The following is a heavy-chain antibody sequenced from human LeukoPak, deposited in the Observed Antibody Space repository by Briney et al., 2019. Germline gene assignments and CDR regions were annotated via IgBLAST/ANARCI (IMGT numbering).Heavy chain of an antibody. J-gene: IGHJ4*02. D-gene: IGHD3-10*01. V-gene: IGHV4-30-2*01. CDR2: IYHSGST. CDR1: GGSISSGGYS. CDR3: ASLNYYGSGSYDY. Sequence: PSQTLSLTCAVSGGSISSGGYSWSWIWQPPGKGLEWIGYIYHSGSTYYNPSLKSRVTISVDRSKNQFSLKLSSVTAADTAVYYCASLNYYGSGSYDYWGQGTLVTVSS.